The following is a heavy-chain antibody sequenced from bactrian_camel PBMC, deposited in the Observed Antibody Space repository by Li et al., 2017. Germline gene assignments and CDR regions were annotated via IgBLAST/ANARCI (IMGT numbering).Heavy chain of an antibody. D-gene: IGHD5*01. CDR2: IGADDGRT. Sequence: HVQLVESGGGSVQAGGSLKLSCATSGYTSESAFMGWFRQARGKDREAVAAIGADDGRTYYADSVKGRFTISQDNAKNTLTLQMNNLKPEDTAMYYCAADVCYSASWGFVYNFFGQGTQVTVS. V-gene: IGHV3-3*01. J-gene: IGHJ4*01. CDR1: GYTSESAF.